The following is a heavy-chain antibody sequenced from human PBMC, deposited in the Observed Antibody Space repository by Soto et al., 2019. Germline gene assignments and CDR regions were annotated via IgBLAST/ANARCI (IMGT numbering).Heavy chain of an antibody. Sequence: GGSLRLSCAASGFTFSNAWMSWVRQAPGKGLEWVGRIKSKTDGGRTDYAAPVKGRFTISRDDSKNTLYLQMNSLKTEDTALYYCPTGDCPDNDVWGQGTLVTVSS. V-gene: IGHV3-15*01. D-gene: IGHD1-1*01. J-gene: IGHJ4*02. CDR3: PTGDCPDNDV. CDR1: GFTFSNAW. CDR2: IKSKTDGGRT.